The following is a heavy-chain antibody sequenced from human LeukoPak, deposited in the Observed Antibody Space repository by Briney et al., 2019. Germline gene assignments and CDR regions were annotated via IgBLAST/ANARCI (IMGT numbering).Heavy chain of an antibody. V-gene: IGHV4-34*01. CDR1: GGSFSGYY. Sequence: ETLSLTCAVYGGSFSGYYWSWIRQPPGKGLEWIGEINHSGSTNYNPSLKSRVTISVDTSKNQFSLKLSSVTAADTAVYYCARRPPNYYYYYMDVWGKGTTVTISS. D-gene: IGHD1-14*01. J-gene: IGHJ6*03. CDR2: INHSGST. CDR3: ARRPPNYYYYYMDV.